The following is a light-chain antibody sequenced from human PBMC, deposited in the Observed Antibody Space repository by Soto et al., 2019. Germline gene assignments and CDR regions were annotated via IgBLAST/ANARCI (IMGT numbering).Light chain of an antibody. CDR3: MQARQTPFT. Sequence: DIVMTQSPLSLPVTPGEPASISCTSSQSLLYIDGYNYLDWYLQKPGQPPQLLIYSASSRASGVPDRFSGSGSGTDFTLRISRVEAEDVGVYFCMQARQTPFTFGPGTKVDIK. CDR2: SAS. V-gene: IGKV2-28*01. J-gene: IGKJ3*01. CDR1: QSLLYIDGYNY.